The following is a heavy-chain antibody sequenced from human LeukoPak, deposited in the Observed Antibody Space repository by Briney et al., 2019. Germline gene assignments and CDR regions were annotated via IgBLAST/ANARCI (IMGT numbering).Heavy chain of an antibody. J-gene: IGHJ4*02. CDR2: IYHSGST. CDR3: ARGYGDYFDY. D-gene: IGHD4-17*01. Sequence: PSQTLSLTCAVSGVSISSGGYSWSWIRQPPGKGLEWIGYIYHSGSTYYNPSLKSRVTISVDRSKNQFALRLSSVTAADTAVYYCARGYGDYFDYWGQGTLVTVSS. V-gene: IGHV4-30-2*01. CDR1: GVSISSGGYS.